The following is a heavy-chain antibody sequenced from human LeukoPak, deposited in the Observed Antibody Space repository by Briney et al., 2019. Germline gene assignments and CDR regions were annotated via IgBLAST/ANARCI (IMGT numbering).Heavy chain of an antibody. D-gene: IGHD6-13*01. J-gene: IGHJ5*02. V-gene: IGHV1-69*04. Sequence: SVKVSCKASGGTFSSYAISWVRQAPGQGLEWMGRIIPILGIANYAQKFRGRVTITADKSTSTAYMELSSLRSEDTAVYYCARDYGSSWSFNWFDPWGQGTLVTVSS. CDR1: GGTFSSYA. CDR3: ARDYGSSWSFNWFDP. CDR2: IIPILGIA.